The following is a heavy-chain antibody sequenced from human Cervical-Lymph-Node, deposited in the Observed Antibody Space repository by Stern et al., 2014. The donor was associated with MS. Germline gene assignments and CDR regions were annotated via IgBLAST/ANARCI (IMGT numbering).Heavy chain of an antibody. V-gene: IGHV3-23*04. Sequence: EVQLVASGGGLVQPGGSLRLSCEASGFTFSSYAMRWGRQASGKGLEWVLAISGSGGSTYYADSVKGRFPISRDNSKNTLYLQMNSLRAEDTAVYYCAKSTVTSLSDYWGQGTLVTVSS. J-gene: IGHJ4*02. CDR3: AKSTVTSLSDY. CDR2: ISGSGGST. CDR1: GFTFSSYA. D-gene: IGHD4-17*01.